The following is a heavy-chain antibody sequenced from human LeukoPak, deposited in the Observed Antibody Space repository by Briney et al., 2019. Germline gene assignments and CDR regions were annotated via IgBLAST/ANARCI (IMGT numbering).Heavy chain of an antibody. J-gene: IGHJ4*02. CDR3: AAYQDSQEFDY. CDR2: IVVGSGNT. Sequence: SVKVSCKASGFTFTSSTIQWVRQARGQRLEWIGWIVVGSGNTNYAQKFQERVTITRDMSTSTAYMELSSLRSEDTAVYYCAAYQDSQEFDYWGQGTLVTVSS. V-gene: IGHV1-58*02. CDR1: GFTFTSST. D-gene: IGHD3-22*01.